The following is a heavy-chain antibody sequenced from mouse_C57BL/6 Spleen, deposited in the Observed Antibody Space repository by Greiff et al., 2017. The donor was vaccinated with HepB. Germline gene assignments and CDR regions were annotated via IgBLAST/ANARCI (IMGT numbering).Heavy chain of an antibody. CDR3: ARFTTVVATDAD. V-gene: IGHV1-64*01. CDR1: GYTFTSYW. D-gene: IGHD1-1*01. Sequence: QVQLQQPGAELVKPGASVKLSCKASGYTFTSYWMHWVKQRPGQGLEWIGMIHPNSGSTNYNEKFKSKATLTVDKSSSTAYMQLSSLTSEDSAVYYCARFTTVVATDADWGQGTLVTVSA. CDR2: IHPNSGST. J-gene: IGHJ3*01.